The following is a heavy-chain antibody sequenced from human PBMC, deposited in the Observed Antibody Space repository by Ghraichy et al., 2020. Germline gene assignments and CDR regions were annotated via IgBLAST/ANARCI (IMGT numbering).Heavy chain of an antibody. D-gene: IGHD3-3*01. Sequence: SETLSLTCTVSGGSISSTSYYWSWIRQPPGKGLEWIGSVYYTGSTHYNPSLKSRVTISVDTSKKQFSLKLSSVTAADTAVYYCARDLSRYDFWSGYYRAEQFYCGIDGRGQGTTGPVPS. CDR1: GGSISSTSYY. V-gene: IGHV4-39*07. CDR3: ARDLSRYDFWSGYYRAEQFYCGIDG. CDR2: VYYTGST. J-gene: IGHJ6*01.